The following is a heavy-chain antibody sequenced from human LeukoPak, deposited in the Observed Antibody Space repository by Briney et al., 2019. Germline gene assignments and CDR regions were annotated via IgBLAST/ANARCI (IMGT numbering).Heavy chain of an antibody. CDR2: ISVSSSYI. J-gene: IGHJ5*02. V-gene: IGHV3-21*01. D-gene: IGHD2-15*01. CDR3: ARDMSVVPPNWFDP. CDR1: GFRFSTYS. Sequence: PGGSLRLSCVASGFRFSTYSMNWVRQAPGKGPEWVSSISVSSSYIYYADSVKGRFTISRDNAKNSLYLQMNSLRAEDTAVYYCARDMSVVPPNWFDPWGQGTLVTVSS.